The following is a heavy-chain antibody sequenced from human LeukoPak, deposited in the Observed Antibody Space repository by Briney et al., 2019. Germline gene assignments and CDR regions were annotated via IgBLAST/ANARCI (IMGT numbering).Heavy chain of an antibody. CDR3: TRGNIVVVPAADV. V-gene: IGHV3-49*04. CDR2: IRSKAYGGTT. Sequence: GGSLRLSCTASGFTFGDYAMSWVRQAPGKGLEWVGFIRSKAYGGTTEYAASVKGRFTISRDDSKSIAYLQMNSLKTEDTAMYYCTRGNIVVVPAADVWGQGTTVTVSS. D-gene: IGHD2-2*01. J-gene: IGHJ6*02. CDR1: GFTFGDYA.